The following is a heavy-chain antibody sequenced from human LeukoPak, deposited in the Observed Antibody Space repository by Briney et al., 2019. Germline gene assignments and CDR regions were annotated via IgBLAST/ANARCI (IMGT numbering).Heavy chain of an antibody. D-gene: IGHD1-7*01. CDR2: ISYDGSNK. CDR3: ARVDEECNWNYGGGYYFDY. V-gene: IGHV3-30-3*01. Sequence: GGSLRLSCAASGFTFSSYAMHWVRQAPGKGLEWVAVISYDGSNKYYADSVKGRFTISRDNSKNTLYLQMNSLRAEDTAVYYCARVDEECNWNYGGGYYFDYWGQGTLVTVSS. CDR1: GFTFSSYA. J-gene: IGHJ4*02.